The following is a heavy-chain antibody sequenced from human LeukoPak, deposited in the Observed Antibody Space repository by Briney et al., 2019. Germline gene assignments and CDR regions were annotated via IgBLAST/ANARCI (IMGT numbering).Heavy chain of an antibody. CDR1: GFTFSSYA. Sequence: GGSLRLSCAASGFTFSSYAMHWARQAPGKGLEWVAVISYDGINKYYADSVKGRFTISRDNSKNTLYLQMNSLRAEDTAVYYCARDFNRYYFDYWGQGTLVTVSS. CDR2: ISYDGINK. CDR3: ARDFNRYYFDY. J-gene: IGHJ4*02. V-gene: IGHV3-30-3*01. D-gene: IGHD1-14*01.